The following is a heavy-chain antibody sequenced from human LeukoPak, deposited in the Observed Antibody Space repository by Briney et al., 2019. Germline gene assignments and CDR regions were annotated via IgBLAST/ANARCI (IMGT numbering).Heavy chain of an antibody. Sequence: GGSLRLSCAASGFTVSSNYMSWVRQAPGKGLEWVSVIYSGGSTYYSDSVKGRFTISRDNSKNTLYLQMNSLRAEDTAVYYCAKDPRNYYGSGSGRDYWGQGTLVTVSS. V-gene: IGHV3-53*01. CDR1: GFTVSSNY. J-gene: IGHJ4*02. D-gene: IGHD3-10*01. CDR3: AKDPRNYYGSGSGRDY. CDR2: IYSGGST.